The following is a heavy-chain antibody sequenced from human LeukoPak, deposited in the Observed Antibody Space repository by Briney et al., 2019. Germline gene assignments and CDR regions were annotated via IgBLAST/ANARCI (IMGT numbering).Heavy chain of an antibody. J-gene: IGHJ5*02. Sequence: GGSLRLSCAASGFTFSSYSMNWVRQAPGKGLEWVSYISSSSSTIHYADSVKGRFTISRDNAKNSLYLQMNSLRAEDTAVYYCARERLVAASWFDPWGQGTLVTVSS. CDR1: GFTFSSYS. CDR2: ISSSSSTI. CDR3: ARERLVAASWFDP. V-gene: IGHV3-48*01. D-gene: IGHD2-15*01.